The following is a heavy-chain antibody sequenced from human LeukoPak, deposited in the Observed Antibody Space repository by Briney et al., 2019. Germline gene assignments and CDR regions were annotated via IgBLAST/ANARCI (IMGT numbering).Heavy chain of an antibody. Sequence: SETLSLTCTVSGGSISTSNYYWGWIRQPPGKGLEWIGNIFYSGSTYYSPSLNSRVTISLDTSRNQFSLKLSSVTAADTAVYYCARSKKYYYWRVTVTPVVYFDYWGQGTLVTVSS. V-gene: IGHV4-39*07. CDR1: GGSISTSNYY. D-gene: IGHD3-10*01. J-gene: IGHJ4*02. CDR3: ARSKKYYYWRVTVTPVVYFDY. CDR2: IFYSGST.